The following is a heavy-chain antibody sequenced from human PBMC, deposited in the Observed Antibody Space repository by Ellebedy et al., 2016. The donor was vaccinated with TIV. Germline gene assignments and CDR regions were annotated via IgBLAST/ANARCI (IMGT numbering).Heavy chain of an antibody. D-gene: IGHD6-19*01. CDR1: GGSIGSSSSY. CDR2: IFYTGNT. Sequence: SETLSLXXTVSGGSIGSSSSYWGWIRQPPGKGLEWIGNIFYTGNTYYNPSLKSRVAISVDTSKNQFSLKLSSVTAADAAVYYCARRFSGWYFFEHWGQGTLVTVSS. CDR3: ARRFSGWYFFEH. V-gene: IGHV4-39*01. J-gene: IGHJ4*02.